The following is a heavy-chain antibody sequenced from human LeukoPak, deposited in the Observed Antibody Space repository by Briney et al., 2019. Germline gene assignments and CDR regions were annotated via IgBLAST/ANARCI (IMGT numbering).Heavy chain of an antibody. V-gene: IGHV3-33*01. Sequence: GGSLRLSCAASGFIFSGYGMRWVRQAPGKGLEWVSVIWCGGSNKFYADSVKGRFTISRDNSRNTLSLQMNSLSPEDTAVYYCVRERVLNHHYFDYWGQGTLVTVSS. CDR3: VRERVLNHHYFDY. CDR1: GFIFSGYG. D-gene: IGHD1-14*01. J-gene: IGHJ4*02. CDR2: IWCGGSNK.